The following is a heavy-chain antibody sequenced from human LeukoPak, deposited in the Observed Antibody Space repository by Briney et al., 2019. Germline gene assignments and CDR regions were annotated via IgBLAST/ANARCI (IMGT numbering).Heavy chain of an antibody. V-gene: IGHV3-21*01. CDR3: ARDTDGYSYGLNYFDY. CDR1: GFTFSTHT. J-gene: IGHJ4*02. Sequence: PGGSLRLSCVASGFTFSTHTMNWVRQAPGKGLEWVSSISSASTYIYSADSVKGRFTISRDNAKNSLYLQMTSLRAEDTAVYYCARDTDGYSYGLNYFDYWGQGTLVTVSS. CDR2: ISSASTYI. D-gene: IGHD5-18*01.